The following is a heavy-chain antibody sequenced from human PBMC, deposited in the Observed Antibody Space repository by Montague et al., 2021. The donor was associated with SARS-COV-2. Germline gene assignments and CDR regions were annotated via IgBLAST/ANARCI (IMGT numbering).Heavy chain of an antibody. J-gene: IGHJ6*02. CDR3: ARGRLTIFGVVNALDV. V-gene: IGHV4-31*03. Sequence: TLSLTCTVSGGSISSGGYYWSWIRQHPGKGLEWIGYIYYSGXTXYXXXXKXRVTISVDTSKNQFSLKLSSVTAADTAVYYCARGRLTIFGVVNALDVWGQGTTVTVSS. D-gene: IGHD3-3*01. CDR2: IYYSGXT. CDR1: GGSISSGGYY.